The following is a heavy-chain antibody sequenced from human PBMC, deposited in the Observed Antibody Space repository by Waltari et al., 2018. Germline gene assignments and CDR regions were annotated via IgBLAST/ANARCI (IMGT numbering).Heavy chain of an antibody. Sequence: DVQLVDSGGGLVQPGGSLRLSCGASGFPFSRYWMSWVRQTPGKGLQWVANINYDGSQKYYVDSVKGRFTISRDNAKNSVYLQMNSLRVEDTAVYYCAKSRGFEYWGQGALITVSS. CDR2: INYDGSQK. CDR1: GFPFSRYW. CDR3: AKSRGFEY. J-gene: IGHJ4*02. D-gene: IGHD2-2*01. V-gene: IGHV3-7*01.